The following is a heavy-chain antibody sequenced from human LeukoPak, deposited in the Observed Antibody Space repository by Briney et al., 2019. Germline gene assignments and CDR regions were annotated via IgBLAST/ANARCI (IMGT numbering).Heavy chain of an antibody. V-gene: IGHV1-18*04. CDR3: ARDSPGDFDGSGLQ. Sequence: GASVKVSCKASGYTFTGYYMHWVRQAPGHGLEWMGWVTAYKPKTNYAPKFQGRVTMTTDTSTSTAYMELRSLRSDDTAVYYCARDSPGDFDGSGLQWGQGTLVTVSS. J-gene: IGHJ4*02. CDR2: VTAYKPKT. D-gene: IGHD3-22*01. CDR1: GYTFTGYY.